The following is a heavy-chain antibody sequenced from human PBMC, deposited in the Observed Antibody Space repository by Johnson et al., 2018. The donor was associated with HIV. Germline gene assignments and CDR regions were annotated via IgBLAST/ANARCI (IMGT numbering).Heavy chain of an antibody. CDR3: VRERQSGTMQLWLRVNDAFDI. CDR1: GFTFSNYW. V-gene: IGHV3-74*01. Sequence: EMQLVESGGGLVQPGGSLRLSCAASGFTFSNYWMHWVRQVPGKGLVWVSRINNDGSSTSYADSVKCRFTISRDNAKNTLYLQMNSLRAEDTAAFYCVRERQSGTMQLWLRVNDAFDIWGQGTMVTVSS. CDR2: INNDGSST. D-gene: IGHD5-18*01. J-gene: IGHJ3*02.